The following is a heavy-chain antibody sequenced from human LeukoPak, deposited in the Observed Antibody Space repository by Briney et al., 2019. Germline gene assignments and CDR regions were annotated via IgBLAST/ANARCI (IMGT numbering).Heavy chain of an antibody. Sequence: GGSLGLSCAASGFTFSSYWMSWVRQAPGKGLEWVANIKQDGSEKYYVDSVKGRFTISRDNAKNSLYLQMNSLRAEDTAVYYCARMDYDFWSGYSIDYWGQGTLVTVPS. V-gene: IGHV3-7*01. J-gene: IGHJ4*02. CDR1: GFTFSSYW. D-gene: IGHD3-3*01. CDR3: ARMDYDFWSGYSIDY. CDR2: IKQDGSEK.